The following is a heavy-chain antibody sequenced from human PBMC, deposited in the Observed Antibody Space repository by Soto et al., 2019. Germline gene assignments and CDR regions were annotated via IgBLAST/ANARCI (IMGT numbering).Heavy chain of an antibody. Sequence: QVQLVQSGAAVKKPGSSVKVSCRASGGTFSSSAICWVRQAPGQGLEWMGGIIPIFGPANYAQKFQGRVTLTADESTCTAYMELSSLRSEDTAVYYCATTYCSGGNCYNYYYGMDVWGQGTPVTVSS. J-gene: IGHJ6*02. CDR1: GGTFSSSA. V-gene: IGHV1-69*01. CDR2: IIPIFGPA. CDR3: ATTYCSGGNCYNYYYGMDV. D-gene: IGHD2-15*01.